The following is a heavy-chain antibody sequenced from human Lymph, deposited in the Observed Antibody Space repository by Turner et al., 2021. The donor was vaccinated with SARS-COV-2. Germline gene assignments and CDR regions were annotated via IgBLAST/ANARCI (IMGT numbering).Heavy chain of an antibody. Sequence: QVQLVQSGAEVKKPGASVKVSCKVSGYTLTELSMHWVRQAPGKGLEWMGGFDPEDGKTIDAQKFQGRVTMTEDTSTDTAYMELSSLRSEDTAVYYCATDRSSGWPHYYYYTMDVWGQGTTVTVSS. CDR1: GYTLTELS. J-gene: IGHJ6*02. CDR2: FDPEDGKT. D-gene: IGHD6-19*01. CDR3: ATDRSSGWPHYYYYTMDV. V-gene: IGHV1-24*01.